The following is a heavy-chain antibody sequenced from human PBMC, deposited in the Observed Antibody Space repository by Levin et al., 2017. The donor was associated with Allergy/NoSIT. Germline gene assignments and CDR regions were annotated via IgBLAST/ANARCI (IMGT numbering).Heavy chain of an antibody. V-gene: IGHV4-39*01. CDR2: IYYSGST. Sequence: SETLSLTCTVSGGSISSSSYYWGWIRQPPGKGLEWIGSIYYSGSTYYNPSLKSRVTISVDTSKNQFSLKLSSVTAADTAVYYCARQGSSRYYDAFDIWGQGTMVTVSS. CDR1: GGSISSSSYY. CDR3: ARQGSSRYYDAFDI. J-gene: IGHJ3*02. D-gene: IGHD6-25*01.